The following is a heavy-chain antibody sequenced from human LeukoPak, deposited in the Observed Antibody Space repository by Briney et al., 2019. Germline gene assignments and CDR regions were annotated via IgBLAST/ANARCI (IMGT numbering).Heavy chain of an antibody. CDR1: GFTFSSYW. D-gene: IGHD3-3*01. J-gene: IGHJ4*02. CDR3: ARDGFLEYYFDY. Sequence: PGGSLRLSCTASGFTFSSYWMSWVRQAPGKGLEGVSSISSSSSYIYYADSVKGRFTISRDNAKNSLYLQMNSLRAEDTAVYYCARDGFLEYYFDYWGQGTLVTVSS. V-gene: IGHV3-21*01. CDR2: ISSSSSYI.